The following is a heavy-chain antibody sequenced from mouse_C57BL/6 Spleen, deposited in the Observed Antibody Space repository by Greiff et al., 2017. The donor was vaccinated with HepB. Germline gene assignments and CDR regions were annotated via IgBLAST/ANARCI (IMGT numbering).Heavy chain of an antibody. CDR1: GFTFSSYG. J-gene: IGHJ4*01. Sequence: EVQRVESGGDLVKPGGSLKLSCAASGFTFSSYGMSWVRQTPDKRLEWVATISSGGSYTYYQDSVKGRFTISRDNAKNTLYLQMSSLKSEDTAMYYCARHRAGTVLDYWGQGTSVTVSS. CDR3: ARHRAGTVLDY. CDR2: ISSGGSYT. V-gene: IGHV5-6*01. D-gene: IGHD3-1*01.